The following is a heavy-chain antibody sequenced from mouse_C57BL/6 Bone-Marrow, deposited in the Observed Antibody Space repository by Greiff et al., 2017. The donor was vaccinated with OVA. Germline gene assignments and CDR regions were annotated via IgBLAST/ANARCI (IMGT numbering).Heavy chain of an antibody. D-gene: IGHD2-1*01. CDR1: GYTFTSYG. V-gene: IGHV1-81*01. Sequence: QVQLQQSGAELARPGASVKLSCKASGYTFTSYGISWVKQRPGQGLEWIGEIYPRSGHTYYNGEFKGKAPLTADKSASTAYMELRSLTSEDSAVYFCAREGLWYHWYCDVWGTGTTVTVSS. CDR3: AREGLWYHWYCDV. J-gene: IGHJ1*03. CDR2: IYPRSGHT.